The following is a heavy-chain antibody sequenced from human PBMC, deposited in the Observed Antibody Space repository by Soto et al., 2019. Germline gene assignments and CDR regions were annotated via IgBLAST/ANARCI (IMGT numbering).Heavy chain of an antibody. J-gene: IGHJ6*02. Sequence: QVQLVQSGAEVKKPGASVKVSCKASGYTFTNYGISWVRQAPGQGLEWMGWISAYNGNINYAQKLQGRVTMTTDTSTSTAYIEVRNLRTHKTGMYYWGRSLCGRHCDSSFTLDYYCYEMDVSGQGTTVT. D-gene: IGHD2-21*02. CDR1: GYTFTNYG. CDR2: ISAYNGNI. V-gene: IGHV1-18*01. CDR3: GRSLCGRHCDSSFTLDYYCYEMDV.